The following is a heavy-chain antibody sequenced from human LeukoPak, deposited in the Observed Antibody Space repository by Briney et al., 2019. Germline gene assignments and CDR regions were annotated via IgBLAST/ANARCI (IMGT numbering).Heavy chain of an antibody. V-gene: IGHV1-69*13. CDR2: IIPIFGTA. J-gene: IGHJ4*02. CDR1: GGTFSGYA. Sequence: GASVKVSCKASGGTFSGYAISWVRQAPGQGLEWMGGIIPIFGTANYAQKFQGRVTITADESTSTAYMELSSLRSEDTAVYYCARDALHSRPFDYWGQGTLVTVSS. CDR3: ARDALHSRPFDY.